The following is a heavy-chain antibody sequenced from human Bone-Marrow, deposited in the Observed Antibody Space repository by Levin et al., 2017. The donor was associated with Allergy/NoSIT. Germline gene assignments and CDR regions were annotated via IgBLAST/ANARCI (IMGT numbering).Heavy chain of an antibody. V-gene: IGHV3-53*01. D-gene: IGHD3-22*01. J-gene: IGHJ3*02. CDR3: ARELRGAYDSSGYPGAFDI. CDR1: GFTISSHY. CDR2: IYSGGST. Sequence: GESLKISCAASGFTISSHYMSWVRQAPGKGLEWVSVIYSGGSTYYADSVKGRFTISRDNSKNTLYLQMNSLRAEDTAVYYCARELRGAYDSSGYPGAFDIWGQGTMVTVSS.